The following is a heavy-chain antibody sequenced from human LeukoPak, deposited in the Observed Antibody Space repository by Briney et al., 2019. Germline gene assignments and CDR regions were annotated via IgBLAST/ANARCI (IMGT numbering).Heavy chain of an antibody. CDR2: IYYSGST. CDR3: AATAEYYDSSGYYNY. V-gene: IGHV4-59*01. D-gene: IGHD3-22*01. CDR1: GGSISSYY. J-gene: IGHJ4*02. Sequence: SETLSLTCTVSGGSISSYYWSWIRQPPGKGLEWIGYIYYSGSTNYNSSLKSRVTISVDTSKNQFSLKLSSVTAADTAVYYCAATAEYYDSSGYYNYWGQGTLVTVSS.